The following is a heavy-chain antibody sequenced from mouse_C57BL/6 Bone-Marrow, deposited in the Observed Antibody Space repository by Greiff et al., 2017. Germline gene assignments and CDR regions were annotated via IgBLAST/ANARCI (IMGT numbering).Heavy chain of an antibody. CDR1: SFNIKDYY. D-gene: IGHD1-1*01. V-gene: IGHV14-2*01. J-gene: IGHJ1*03. CDR2: IDPEDGET. CDR3: AREDYDGSLDV. Sequence: VQLQQSGAELVKPGASVKLSCTASSFNIKDYYMHWVKQRTEQGLEWIGRIDPEDGETKYAPKFQGKATITADTSSNTAYLQLSSLTSEDTAVYYCAREDYDGSLDVWGTGTTVTVSS.